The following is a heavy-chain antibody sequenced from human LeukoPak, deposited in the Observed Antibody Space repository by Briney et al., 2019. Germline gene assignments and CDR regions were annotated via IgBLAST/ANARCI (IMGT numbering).Heavy chain of an antibody. V-gene: IGHV3-23*01. Sequence: GGSLRLSCAASGFTFSNAWMSWVRQAPGKGLEWVSAISGSGSSTYYADSVKGRFTISRDNSKNTLYLQMNSLRAEDTAVYYCAKVVAGYSSGWASSDWGQGTLVTVSS. D-gene: IGHD6-19*01. CDR1: GFTFSNAW. J-gene: IGHJ4*02. CDR2: ISGSGSST. CDR3: AKVVAGYSSGWASSD.